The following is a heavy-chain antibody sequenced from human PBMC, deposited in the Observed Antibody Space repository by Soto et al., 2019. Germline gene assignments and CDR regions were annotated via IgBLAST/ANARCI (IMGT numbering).Heavy chain of an antibody. CDR3: ASGVVVLPAARYPGFWVDL. J-gene: IGHJ5*02. V-gene: IGHV4-34*01. Sequence: QVQLQQWGAGLLKPSETLSLTRAVYRWSLSSFSWGWIRQSPGRGLEWIGEINQSGRTNYNPSLKKRATISVDTSDIQVSLTLSSVTAADTGVYYCASGVVVLPAARYPGFWVDLWGQGILVTVSA. D-gene: IGHD2-2*01. CDR1: RWSLSSFS. CDR2: INQSGRT.